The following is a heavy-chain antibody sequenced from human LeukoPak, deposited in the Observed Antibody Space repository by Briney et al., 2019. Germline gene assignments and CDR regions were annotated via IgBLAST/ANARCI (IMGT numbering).Heavy chain of an antibody. CDR2: INQDGSGK. J-gene: IGHJ4*02. CDR3: TRVSLSGEGDY. CDR1: GFIFSTSW. Sequence: PGGSLSLSCAASGFIFSTSWMKWGRQAPGKGLEWVANINQDGSGKYYVDSVKGRFTISRDNARNSVFLQMNSLRADDTAVYYCTRVSLSGEGDYWGQGTLVTVSS. D-gene: IGHD1-26*01. V-gene: IGHV3-7*05.